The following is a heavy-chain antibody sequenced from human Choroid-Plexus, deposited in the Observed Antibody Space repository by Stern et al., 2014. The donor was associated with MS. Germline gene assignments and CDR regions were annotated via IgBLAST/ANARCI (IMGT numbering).Heavy chain of an antibody. CDR2: VSYDGSNK. D-gene: IGHD2-8*01. J-gene: IGHJ5*02. Sequence: VQLVESGGGVVQPGRPLRLSCVASGFTFGSCAMHWVRQAPGKGLEWVAGVSYDGSNKYYADSVKGRFPLSRDNSQNTLYMQMSSLRPEDTAVYYCAKDRQFLTYFFDHWGQGSLVTVSS. CDR3: AKDRQFLTYFFDH. V-gene: IGHV3-30*18. CDR1: GFTFGSCA.